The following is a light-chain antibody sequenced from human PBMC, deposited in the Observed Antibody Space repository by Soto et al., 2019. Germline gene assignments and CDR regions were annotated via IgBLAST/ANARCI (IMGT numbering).Light chain of an antibody. Sequence: VLTQQPSVSGAPGQRVTISCSGISSNIGAGYDVNWYRQLPGTAPKLLIYGNSDRPSGVPDRFSGSKSGTSASLAITGLQAEDEADYFCQSYDRSLRTYVFGTGTKVTVL. CDR1: SSNIGAGYD. CDR2: GNS. J-gene: IGLJ1*01. V-gene: IGLV1-40*01. CDR3: QSYDRSLRTYV.